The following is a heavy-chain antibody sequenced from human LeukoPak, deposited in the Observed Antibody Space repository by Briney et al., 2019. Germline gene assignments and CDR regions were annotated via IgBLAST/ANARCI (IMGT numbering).Heavy chain of an antibody. J-gene: IGHJ6*03. Sequence: PGGSLRLSCAASGFTFGDYGMSWVRQAPGKGLEWVSGVNRNGDSTGYADSVKGRFTISRDNARNSLYLQMNSLRAEDTALYYCARSNKDCYVSYYLDVWAKGTTVTVSS. CDR2: VNRNGDST. D-gene: IGHD2-21*01. V-gene: IGHV3-20*04. CDR1: GFTFGDYG. CDR3: ARSNKDCYVSYYLDV.